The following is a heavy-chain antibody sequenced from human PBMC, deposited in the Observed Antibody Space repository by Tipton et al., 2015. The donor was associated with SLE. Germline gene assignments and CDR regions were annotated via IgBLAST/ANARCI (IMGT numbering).Heavy chain of an antibody. CDR3: ARLGWSQGGWSFDY. D-gene: IGHD3-10*01. J-gene: IGHJ4*02. Sequence: GLVKPSETLSLTCTVSGGSISSSSYYWGWIRQPPGKGLEWIANIFFSGSTDYNPSLKSRVTMSLHTSNSQFSLNLSSVTAADTAVYYCARLGWSQGGWSFDYWGQGTLVAVSS. CDR2: IFFSGST. V-gene: IGHV4-39*07. CDR1: GGSISSSSYY.